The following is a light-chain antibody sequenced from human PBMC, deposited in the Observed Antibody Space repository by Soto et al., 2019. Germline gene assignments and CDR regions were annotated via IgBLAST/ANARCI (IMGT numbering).Light chain of an antibody. CDR1: QSVSSY. J-gene: IGKJ2*01. CDR2: DAS. V-gene: IGKV3-11*01. CDR3: QQRRNWPPVYT. Sequence: EIVLTQSPATLSLSPGERATLSCRASQSVSSYLAWYQQKPGQAPRLLIYDASNRAAGIPARFSGSGSGTDFPLPIRSLEPGDFAVYYCQQRRNWPPVYTFGQGTKVEIK.